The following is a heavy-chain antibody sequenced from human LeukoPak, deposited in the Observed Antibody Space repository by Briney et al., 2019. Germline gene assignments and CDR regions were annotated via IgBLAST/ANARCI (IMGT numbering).Heavy chain of an antibody. CDR3: ARGPRYSSSWYYFAY. CDR1: GYTFTSYA. D-gene: IGHD6-13*01. CDR2: INAGNGNT. V-gene: IGHV1-3*01. Sequence: ASVKVSCKASGYTFTSYAMHWVRQAPGQRLEWMGWINAGNGNTKYSQKFQGRVTITRDTSASTAYMELSSLRSEDTAVYYCARGPRYSSSWYYFAYWGQGTLVTVSS. J-gene: IGHJ4*02.